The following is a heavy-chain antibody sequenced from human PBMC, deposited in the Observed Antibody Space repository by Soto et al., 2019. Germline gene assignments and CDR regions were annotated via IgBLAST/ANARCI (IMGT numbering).Heavy chain of an antibody. V-gene: IGHV1-58*01. Sequence: SVKVSFKASGLPFTSSALQLVRKARGQRLERIGWIVVGSGNTNYAQKFQERVTITRDMSTSTAYMELSSLRSEDTAVYYCAADNGSSGWTGVYYYYGMDVWGQGTTVTVSS. CDR3: AADNGSSGWTGVYYYYGMDV. J-gene: IGHJ6*01. CDR2: IVVGSGNT. D-gene: IGHD6-19*01. CDR1: GLPFTSSA.